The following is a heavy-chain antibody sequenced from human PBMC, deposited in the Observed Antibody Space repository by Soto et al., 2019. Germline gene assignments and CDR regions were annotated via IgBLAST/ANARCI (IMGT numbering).Heavy chain of an antibody. CDR2: ISASKGNT. CDR3: ASRSGQLPYYFDY. V-gene: IGHV1-18*03. D-gene: IGHD6-6*01. Sequence: SAKVCCKASRDGFNGYKLRSLRQAPGQGLEWMGWISASKGNTNYAQKFQGRVTMTTDTSTSTAYMELRSLRSDDMAVYYCASRSGQLPYYFDYWGQGTQVTVS. J-gene: IGHJ4*02. CDR1: RDGFNGYK.